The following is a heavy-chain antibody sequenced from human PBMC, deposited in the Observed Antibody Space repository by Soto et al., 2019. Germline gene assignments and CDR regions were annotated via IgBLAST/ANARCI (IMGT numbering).Heavy chain of an antibody. CDR1: GFTFSSHA. J-gene: IGHJ4*02. V-gene: IGHV3-23*01. CDR3: ASPAGYTSAWYSPSFDY. D-gene: IGHD6-19*01. Sequence: EVQLLESGGGLVQPGGSLRLSCTATGFTFSSHAMTWVRQAPGKGLEWVSSISGNGGSTYNADSVKGRFTISRDNSKNTLYLQMNSLRAEDTAVYYCASPAGYTSAWYSPSFDYWGQGTLVTVSS. CDR2: ISGNGGST.